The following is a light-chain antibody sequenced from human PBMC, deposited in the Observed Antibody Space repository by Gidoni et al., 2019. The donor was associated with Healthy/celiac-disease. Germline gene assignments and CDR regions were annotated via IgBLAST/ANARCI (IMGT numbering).Light chain of an antibody. J-gene: IGLJ2*01. Sequence: QSALTQPPSASGSPGQSVTISCTGTSSDVGGYYYVSGYQQHPGKAPKLMIYEVSKLPSGVPDRFSGSNSGNTASLTVSGLQAEVEADYFCSSYAGSNNVVFGGGTKLTVL. CDR1: SSDVGGYYY. CDR2: EVS. CDR3: SSYAGSNNVV. V-gene: IGLV2-8*01.